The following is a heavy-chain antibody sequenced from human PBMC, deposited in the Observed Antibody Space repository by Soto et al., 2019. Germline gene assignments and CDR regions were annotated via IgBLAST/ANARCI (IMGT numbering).Heavy chain of an antibody. CDR3: AKDRLWFGEYDY. D-gene: IGHD3-10*01. Sequence: ESLLLSCAASGFTFSSYAMSWVRQAPGKGLEWVSAISGSGGSTYYADSVKGRFTISRDNSKNTLYLQMNSLRAEDTAVYYCAKDRLWFGEYDYWGQGTLVTVSS. CDR2: ISGSGGST. J-gene: IGHJ4*02. CDR1: GFTFSSYA. V-gene: IGHV3-23*01.